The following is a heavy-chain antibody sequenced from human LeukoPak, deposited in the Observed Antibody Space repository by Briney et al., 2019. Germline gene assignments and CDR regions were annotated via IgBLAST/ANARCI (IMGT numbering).Heavy chain of an antibody. CDR2: ISYDGSNK. Sequence: GRSLRLSCAASGFTFSSYAMHWVRQAPGKGLEWVAVISYDGSNKYYPDSVKGRFTISRDNSNNTLYLQLNSLRAEDTAVYYCARANYYDSSGYFFYFDYWGQGTLVTVSS. CDR3: ARANYYDSSGYFFYFDY. V-gene: IGHV3-30*04. CDR1: GFTFSSYA. D-gene: IGHD3-22*01. J-gene: IGHJ4*02.